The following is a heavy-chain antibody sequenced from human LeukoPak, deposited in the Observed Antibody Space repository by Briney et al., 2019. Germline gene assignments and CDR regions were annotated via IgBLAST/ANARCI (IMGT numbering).Heavy chain of an antibody. J-gene: IGHJ4*02. V-gene: IGHV3-7*03. Sequence: GGPLRLSCVASGFTFSSHWMSWVRQAPGKGLEWVANIKQDGSEKYYVDSVKGRLTISRDNARNSLYLQMNSLRAEDTAVYYCARDHSLGYCSSGSCHSDGWGQGTLVTVSS. D-gene: IGHD2-15*01. CDR1: GFTFSSHW. CDR3: ARDHSLGYCSSGSCHSDG. CDR2: IKQDGSEK.